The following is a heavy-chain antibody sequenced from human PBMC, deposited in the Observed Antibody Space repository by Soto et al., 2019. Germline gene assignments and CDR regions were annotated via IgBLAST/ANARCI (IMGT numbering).Heavy chain of an antibody. CDR3: AKVGRIAVYHYHYALDV. D-gene: IGHD6-13*01. CDR1: GFTFSSYG. Sequence: GGSLRRSCVGSGFTFSSYGMHWVIQTRGSGLPWLAGISSDAAKQYYGAYVKARFSISRDNSRQTVYLQMASMRAEDTAVYYCAKVGRIAVYHYHYALDVWGQGT. CDR2: ISSDAAKQ. V-gene: IGHV3-30*18. J-gene: IGHJ6*02.